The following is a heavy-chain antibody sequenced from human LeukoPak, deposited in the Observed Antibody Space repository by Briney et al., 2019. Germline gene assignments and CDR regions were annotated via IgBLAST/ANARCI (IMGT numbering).Heavy chain of an antibody. J-gene: IGHJ4*02. Sequence: GESLRISCKGPGYSFTSYWITWVRQTPGKGLEWMGRIDPGDSYAYYSPSFQGHVTISADKSISTAYLQWSSLKASDTGMYYCARCTASSSNDYWGQGTLVTVSS. CDR1: GYSFTSYW. CDR3: ARCTASSSNDY. V-gene: IGHV5-10-1*01. D-gene: IGHD6-19*01. CDR2: IDPGDSYA.